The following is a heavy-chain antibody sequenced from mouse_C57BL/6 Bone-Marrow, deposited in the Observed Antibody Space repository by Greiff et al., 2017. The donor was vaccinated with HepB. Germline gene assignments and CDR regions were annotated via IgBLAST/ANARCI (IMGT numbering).Heavy chain of an antibody. D-gene: IGHD1-1*01. CDR3: ARGLPYYGSSPFDY. V-gene: IGHV1-72*01. CDR2: IDPKSGGT. J-gene: IGHJ2*01. Sequence: VQLQQPGAELVKPGASVKLSCKASGYTFTSYWMHWVKQRPGRGLEWIGRIDPKSGGTKYNEKFKSKATLTVDKPSSTAYMQLSILTSEDSAVYNCARGLPYYGSSPFDYWGQGTTLTVSS. CDR1: GYTFTSYW.